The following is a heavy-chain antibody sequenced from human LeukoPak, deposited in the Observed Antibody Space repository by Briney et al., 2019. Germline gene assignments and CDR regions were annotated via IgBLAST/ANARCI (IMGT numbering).Heavy chain of an antibody. Sequence: GGSLRLSCAASGFTFSNYWMSWVCQAPGKGLEGVANIKQDESEKYYVDSVKGRFTISRDNAKNSLYLQMNSLRAEDTAVYYCARAQGGDYGDRYFDYWGQGTLVTVSS. CDR3: ARAQGGDYGDRYFDY. CDR1: GFTFSNYW. CDR2: IKQDESEK. J-gene: IGHJ4*02. V-gene: IGHV3-7*01. D-gene: IGHD4-17*01.